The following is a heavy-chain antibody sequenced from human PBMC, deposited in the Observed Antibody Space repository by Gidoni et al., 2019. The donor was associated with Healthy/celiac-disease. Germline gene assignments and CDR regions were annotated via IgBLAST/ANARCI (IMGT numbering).Heavy chain of an antibody. CDR1: GFTFSSYG. CDR2: IWYDGSNK. D-gene: IGHD3-22*01. J-gene: IGHJ3*02. V-gene: IGHV3-33*01. CDR3: ARVDDSSGFDAFDI. Sequence: QVQLVESGGGVVQPGRSLRLSCAASGFTFSSYGMHWVRQAPGKGLEWVAVIWYDGSNKYYADSVKGRFTISRDNSKNTLYLQMNSLRAEDTAVYYCARVDDSSGFDAFDIWGQGTMVTVSS.